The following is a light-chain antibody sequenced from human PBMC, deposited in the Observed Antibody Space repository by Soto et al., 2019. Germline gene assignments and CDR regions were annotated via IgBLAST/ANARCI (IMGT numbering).Light chain of an antibody. CDR3: QQSYNTPRT. J-gene: IGKJ1*01. CDR2: AAS. V-gene: IGKV1-39*01. Sequence: IRLTKAPCSLPQSVGAKATITSRESRPMGGNLNWYQQRPGKAPNLLISAASTLQSGVPSRFSGGGSGTDFTLTITSLQPEDFATYYCQQSYNTPRTFGQGTKVEIK. CDR1: RPMGGN.